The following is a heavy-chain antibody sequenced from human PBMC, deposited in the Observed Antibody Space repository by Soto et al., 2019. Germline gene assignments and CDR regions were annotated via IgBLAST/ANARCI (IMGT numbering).Heavy chain of an antibody. V-gene: IGHV3-43*01. CDR2: ISWDGADTR. Sequence: PGGSLRLSCAASGFPFDDYSMNWVRQVPGKGLEWVSLISWDGADTRYYADSVKGRFTISRDNAKDSLYLQMDSLRAEDTAVYYCAGAFDFWGQGTLVTVSS. CDR3: AGAFDF. J-gene: IGHJ3*01. CDR1: GFPFDDYS.